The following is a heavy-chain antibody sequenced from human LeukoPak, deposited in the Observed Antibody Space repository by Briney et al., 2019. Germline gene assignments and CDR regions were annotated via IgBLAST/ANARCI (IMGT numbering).Heavy chain of an antibody. J-gene: IGHJ4*02. Sequence: GGSLRLSCAASGFTVSSNYMSWVRQAPGKGLEWVSVIYSGGSTYYADSVKGRFTISRDNSKNTLYLQMNSLRAEDTAVYYCARVRPEKQWLVPNWGQGTLVTVSS. D-gene: IGHD6-19*01. CDR3: ARVRPEKQWLVPN. V-gene: IGHV3-66*01. CDR2: IYSGGST. CDR1: GFTVSSNY.